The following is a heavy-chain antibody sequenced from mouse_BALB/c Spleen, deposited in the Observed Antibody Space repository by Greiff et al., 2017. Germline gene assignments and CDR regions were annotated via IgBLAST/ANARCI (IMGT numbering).Heavy chain of an antibody. J-gene: IGHJ2*01. Sequence: QVQLQQPGAELVKPGASVKLSCKASGYTFTSYWMHWVKQRPGQGLEWIGEINPSNGRTNYNEKFKSKATLTVDKSSSTAYMQLSSLTSEDSAVYYCARGRGSSYLYYFDYWGQGTTLTVSS. CDR3: ARGRGSSYLYYFDY. D-gene: IGHD1-1*01. CDR2: INPSNGRT. V-gene: IGHV1S81*02. CDR1: GYTFTSYW.